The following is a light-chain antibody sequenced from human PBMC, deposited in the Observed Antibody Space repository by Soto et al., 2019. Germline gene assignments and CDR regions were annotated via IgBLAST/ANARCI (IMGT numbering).Light chain of an antibody. J-gene: IGKJ1*01. V-gene: IGKV1-39*01. CDR2: AAS. CDR3: QQSYSTPWT. Sequence: DIPITPSPSFPSASVGDRVTLTCRASQSISSYLNWYQQKPGKAPKLLIYAASSLQSGVPSRFSGSGSGTDFTLTISSLQPEDFATYYCQQSYSTPWTFGQGTKVDI. CDR1: QSISSY.